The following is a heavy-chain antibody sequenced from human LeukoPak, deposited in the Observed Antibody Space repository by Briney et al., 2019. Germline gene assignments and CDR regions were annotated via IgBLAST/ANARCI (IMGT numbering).Heavy chain of an antibody. J-gene: IGHJ3*01. V-gene: IGHV4-59*01. CDR1: GGSISSYY. CDR2: IYYSGNT. CDR3: ARTKPLDPFDF. Sequence: SETQSLTCTVSGGSISSYYWSWIRQPPGKGLEWIGYIYYSGNTYYNPSLKSRVTISVDTSKNQFSLKVNSVTAADTAVYYCARTKPLDPFDFWGQGTLVTVSS.